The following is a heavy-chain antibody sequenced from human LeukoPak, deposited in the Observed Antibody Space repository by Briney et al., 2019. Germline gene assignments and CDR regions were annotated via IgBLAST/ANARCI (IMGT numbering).Heavy chain of an antibody. J-gene: IGHJ4*02. CDR2: IYYSGST. CDR1: GGSISSGDYY. D-gene: IGHD3-22*01. V-gene: IGHV4-30-4*01. Sequence: SQTLSLTCTVSGGSISSGDYYWSWIRQPPGKGLEWIGYIYYSGSTYYNPSLKSRVTISVDTSKNQFSLKLSSVTVADTAVYYCARNYDSSGYYFPFDYWGQGTLVTVSS. CDR3: ARNYDSSGYYFPFDY.